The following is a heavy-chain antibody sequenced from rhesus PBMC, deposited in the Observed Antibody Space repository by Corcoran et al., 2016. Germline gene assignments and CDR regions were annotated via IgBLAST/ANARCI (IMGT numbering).Heavy chain of an antibody. Sequence: EVQLVESGGGLVQPGGSLRLSCAASGFTFSSYGMHWVRQAPGTGLGWVAVIAYDGSKKYYADSVKYRFTISRDNSKNMLYLQMNSLKLEYTAMYYCAREHPYYYDSGYASGAFDFWGQGLRVTVSS. D-gene: IGHD3-28*01. V-gene: IGHV3-54*02. J-gene: IGHJ3*01. CDR3: AREHPYYYDSGYASGAFDF. CDR2: IAYDGSKK. CDR1: GFTFSSYG.